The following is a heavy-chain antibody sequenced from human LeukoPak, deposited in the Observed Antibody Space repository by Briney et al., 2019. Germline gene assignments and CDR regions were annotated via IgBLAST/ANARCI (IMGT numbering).Heavy chain of an antibody. D-gene: IGHD3-22*01. CDR2: IYYSGST. V-gene: IGHV4-30-4*01. J-gene: IGHJ4*02. CDR3: ARDSHDSSGYIRYYFDY. CDR1: GGSISSGDYS. Sequence: SQTLSLTCTVSGGSISSGDYSWSWIRQPPGKGLEWIGYIYYSGSTYYNPSLKSRVTISVDTSKNQFSLKLSSVTAADTAVYYCARDSHDSSGYIRYYFDYWGQGTLVTVSS.